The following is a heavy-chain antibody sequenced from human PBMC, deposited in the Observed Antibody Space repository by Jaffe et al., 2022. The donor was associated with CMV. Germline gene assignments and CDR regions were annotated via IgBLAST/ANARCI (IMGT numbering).Heavy chain of an antibody. V-gene: IGHV3-48*03. J-gene: IGHJ4*02. D-gene: IGHD3-3*01. CDR3: ARGNGDFWSGYAWDY. Sequence: EVQLVESGGGLVQPGGSLRLSCAASGFTFSSYEMNWVRQAPGKGLEWVSYISSSGSTIYYADSVKGRFTISRDNAKNSLYLQMNSLRAEDTAVYYCARGNGDFWSGYAWDYWGQGTLVTVSS. CDR1: GFTFSSYE. CDR2: ISSSGSTI.